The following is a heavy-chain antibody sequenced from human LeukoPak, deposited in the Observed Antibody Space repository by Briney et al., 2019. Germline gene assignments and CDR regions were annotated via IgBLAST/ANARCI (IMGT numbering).Heavy chain of an antibody. V-gene: IGHV4-59*01. D-gene: IGHD3/OR15-3a*01. CDR3: PMGVDWGPFDY. CDR2: IYYSGST. Sequence: SETLSLTCTVSGGSISSYYWSWIRQPPGKGLEWIGYIYYSGSTNYNPSLKSRVTISVDTSKNQFSLKLSSVTAADTAVYYCPMGVDWGPFDYWGQRTLVAVSS. J-gene: IGHJ4*02. CDR1: GGSISSYY.